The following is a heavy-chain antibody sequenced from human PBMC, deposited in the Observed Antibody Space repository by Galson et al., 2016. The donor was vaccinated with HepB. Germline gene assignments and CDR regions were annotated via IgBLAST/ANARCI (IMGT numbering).Heavy chain of an antibody. V-gene: IGHV1-46*01. CDR1: GYTFTSCS. D-gene: IGHD2-15*01. Sequence: SVKVSCKASGYTFTSCSMHWARQAPGQGPEWMGIIHPSGGYTRYAQNFQGRVTMTRDTSTSTVYMELSRLKSEDTAMYYCARDNTRWSSDSWGQGTLVTISS. J-gene: IGHJ4*02. CDR3: ARDNTRWSSDS. CDR2: IHPSGGYT.